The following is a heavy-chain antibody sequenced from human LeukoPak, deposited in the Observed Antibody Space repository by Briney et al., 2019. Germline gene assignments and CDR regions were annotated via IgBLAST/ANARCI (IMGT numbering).Heavy chain of an antibody. Sequence: SETLSLTCTVSGGSISSGDYYWSWIRQPPGKGLEWIGYIYYSGSTYYNPSLKSRVTISVDTSKNQFSLKLSSVTAADTAVYYCAREGNYDTSGYNPFDYWGQGTLVTVSS. CDR2: IYYSGST. J-gene: IGHJ4*02. D-gene: IGHD3-22*01. V-gene: IGHV4-30-4*02. CDR3: AREGNYDTSGYNPFDY. CDR1: GGSISSGDYY.